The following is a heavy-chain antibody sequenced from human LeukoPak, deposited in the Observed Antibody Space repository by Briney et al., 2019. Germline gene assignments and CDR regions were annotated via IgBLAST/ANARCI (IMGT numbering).Heavy chain of an antibody. J-gene: IGHJ4*02. CDR1: GYTFTDYY. V-gene: IGHV1-69-2*01. CDR3: ATGSDSSGWYDDY. D-gene: IGHD6-19*01. CDR2: VDPEDGET. Sequence: VKVSCKASGYTFTDYYMHWVQQAPGKGLEWMGRVDPEDGETIYAEKFQGRVTITADTSTDTAYMELSSLRSEDTAVYYCATGSDSSGWYDDYWGQGTLVTVSS.